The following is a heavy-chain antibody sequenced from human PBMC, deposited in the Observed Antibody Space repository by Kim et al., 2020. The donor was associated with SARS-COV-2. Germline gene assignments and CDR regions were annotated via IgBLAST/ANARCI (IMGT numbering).Heavy chain of an antibody. CDR2: R. D-gene: IGHD4-4*01. Sequence: RHYADSVRGRFTTSRDNDKNSLYLKMNSLRAEDTAVYYCARGPNYSPFDYWGQGTLVTVSS. V-gene: IGHV3-48*03. CDR3: ARGPNYSPFDY. J-gene: IGHJ4*02.